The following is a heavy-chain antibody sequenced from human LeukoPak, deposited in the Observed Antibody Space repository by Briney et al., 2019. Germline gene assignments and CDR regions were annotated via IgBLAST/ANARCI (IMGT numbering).Heavy chain of an antibody. J-gene: IGHJ4*02. CDR2: IDHSGST. D-gene: IGHD6-19*01. V-gene: IGHV4-39*07. CDR3: ARRRSSGWYYFDY. Sequence: SETLSLTCTVSGGSITSSSYYWGWIRQPPGEGLEWIGEIDHSGSTNYNPSMKSRVTISVDTPKSQLSLKLTSVTAADTAVYYCARRRSSGWYYFDYWGQGTLVTVSS. CDR1: GGSITSSSYY.